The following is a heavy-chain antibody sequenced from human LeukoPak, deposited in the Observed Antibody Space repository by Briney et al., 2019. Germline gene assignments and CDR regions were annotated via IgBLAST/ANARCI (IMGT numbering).Heavy chain of an antibody. V-gene: IGHV4-59*01. Sequence: SETLSLTCTVSGGSISSYYWSWIRQPPGKGLEWIGYICYSGSTNYNPSLKSRVTISVDTSKNQFSLKLSSVTAADTAVYYCARARTSNTYYYGSGSYFDYWGQGTLVTVSS. CDR2: ICYSGST. D-gene: IGHD3-10*01. CDR1: GGSISSYY. CDR3: ARARTSNTYYYGSGSYFDY. J-gene: IGHJ4*02.